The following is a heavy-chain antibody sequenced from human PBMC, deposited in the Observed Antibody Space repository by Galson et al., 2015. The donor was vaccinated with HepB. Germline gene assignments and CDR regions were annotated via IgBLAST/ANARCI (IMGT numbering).Heavy chain of an antibody. CDR2: INSDGSST. Sequence: SLRLSCAASGFTFSSYWMHWVRQAPGKGLVWVSRINSDGSSTSYANSVKGRFTISRDNAKNTLYLQMNSLRAEDTAVYYCARDGGYPLAPYYYGMDVWGQGTTVTVSS. D-gene: IGHD6-13*01. V-gene: IGHV3-74*01. CDR3: ARDGGYPLAPYYYGMDV. CDR1: GFTFSSYW. J-gene: IGHJ6*02.